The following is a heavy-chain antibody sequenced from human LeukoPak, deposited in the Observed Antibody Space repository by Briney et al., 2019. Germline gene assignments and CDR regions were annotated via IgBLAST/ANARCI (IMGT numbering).Heavy chain of an antibody. V-gene: IGHV4-34*01. CDR2: INHSGST. CDR3: ARDSESYSSSWSAPFDY. D-gene: IGHD6-13*01. J-gene: IGHJ4*02. CDR1: GGSISGYY. Sequence: SETLSLTCTVSGGSISGYYWSWIRQPPGKGLEWIGEINHSGSTNYNPSLKSRVTISVDTSKNQFSLKLSSVTAADTAVYYCARDSESYSSSWSAPFDYWGQGTLVTVSS.